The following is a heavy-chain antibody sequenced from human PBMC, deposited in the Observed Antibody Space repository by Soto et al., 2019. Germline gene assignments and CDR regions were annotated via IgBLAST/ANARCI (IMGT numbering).Heavy chain of an antibody. J-gene: IGHJ4*02. V-gene: IGHV2-5*02. CDR3: AHRLGWRGRWYEAFDY. CDR1: GFSLSTRGEA. Sequence: QITLKESGPTLVKPTQTLTLTCSFSGFSLSTRGEAVGWIRQPPGKALEWLALIYWDDDKRFIPSLKTRLTIPKDPPKHQVALPMPNMDPVDTATYFCAHRLGWRGRWYEAFDYWGQGTLVTVSS. CDR2: IYWDDDK. D-gene: IGHD6-13*01.